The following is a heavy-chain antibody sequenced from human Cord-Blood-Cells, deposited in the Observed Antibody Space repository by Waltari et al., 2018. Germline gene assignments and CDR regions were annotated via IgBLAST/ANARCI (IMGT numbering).Heavy chain of an antibody. Sequence: QVQLVQSGAEVKKPGASVKVSCKASGYTFTGYYMHWVRQAPGQGLEWMGWINPNSGGTNYAQKFQGWVTMTRDTSISTAYMELSRLRSDDTAVYYCARCKSLYYGSGRNLSEGGMDVWDQGP. D-gene: IGHD3-10*01. J-gene: IGHJ6*02. CDR1: GYTFTGYY. CDR3: ARCKSLYYGSGRNLSEGGMDV. CDR2: INPNSGGT. V-gene: IGHV1-2*04.